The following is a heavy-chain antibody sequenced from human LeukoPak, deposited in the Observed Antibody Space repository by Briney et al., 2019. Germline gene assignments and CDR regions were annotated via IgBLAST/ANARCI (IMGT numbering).Heavy chain of an antibody. Sequence: GGSLRLSCAASGFTFDNYAMHWIRQAPGKGLEWVSGIAWKSGNTGFADSVKGRFTISRDNAENSLSLQMNSLTPEDTAFYFCAKDMNSYGSGSSYNPWGPFDSWGQGTLVTVSS. CDR1: GFTFDNYA. CDR3: AKDMNSYGSGSSYNPWGPFDS. V-gene: IGHV3-9*01. D-gene: IGHD3-10*01. CDR2: IAWKSGNT. J-gene: IGHJ4*02.